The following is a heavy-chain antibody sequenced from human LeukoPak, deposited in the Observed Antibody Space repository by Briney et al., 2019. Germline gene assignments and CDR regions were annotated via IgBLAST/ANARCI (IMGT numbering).Heavy chain of an antibody. D-gene: IGHD5-12*01. V-gene: IGHV3-53*01. J-gene: IGHJ6*03. CDR3: ARGKGLPTLGYYYYYMDV. CDR2: IYSGGST. Sequence: GGSLRLSCAASGFTVSSNYMSWVRQAPGKGLEWVSVIYSGGSTHYADSVKGRFTISRDNSKNTLYLQMNSLRAEDTAVYYCARGKGLPTLGYYYYYMDVWGKGTTGTVSS. CDR1: GFTVSSNY.